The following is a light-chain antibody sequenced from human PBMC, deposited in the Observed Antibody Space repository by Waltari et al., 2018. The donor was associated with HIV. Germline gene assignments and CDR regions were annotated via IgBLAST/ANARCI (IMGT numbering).Light chain of an antibody. Sequence: QPVLTQSSSASASLGSSVKLTCTLSSGHRSYIIAWHQQQQGKAPRYLMKLEGSGSYNKGGGIPDGFSGSSSGADRYLTISNLHSEDEADYYCETWDSNTHKVVFGGGTKLTVL. J-gene: IGLJ2*01. V-gene: IGLV4-60*03. CDR2: LEGSGSY. CDR1: SGHRSYI. CDR3: ETWDSNTHKVV.